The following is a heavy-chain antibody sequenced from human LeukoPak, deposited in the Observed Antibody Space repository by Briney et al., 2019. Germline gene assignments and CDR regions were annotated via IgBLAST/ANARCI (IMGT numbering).Heavy chain of an antibody. V-gene: IGHV3-7*01. CDR3: ARDEPDAKLDY. D-gene: IGHD5-24*01. CDR1: GFTFSSYW. J-gene: IGHJ4*02. CDR2: IKQDGSEK. Sequence: GGSLRLSCAASGFTFSSYWMSWVRQVPGKGLEWVANIKQDGSEKHYVDSVKGRFTISRDNAKNSLYLQMDSLRVEDTAVYSCARDEPDAKLDYWGQGTLVTVSS.